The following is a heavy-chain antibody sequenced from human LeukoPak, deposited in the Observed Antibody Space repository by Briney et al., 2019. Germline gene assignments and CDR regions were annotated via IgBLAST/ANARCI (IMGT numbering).Heavy chain of an antibody. D-gene: IGHD6-19*01. CDR3: ARGRSAVAGTKFYYYYYYMDV. Sequence: PSETLSLTCAVSGYSISSGYYWGWIRQPPGKGLEWIGSIYHSGSTYYNPSLKSRVTISVDTSKNQFSLKLSSVTAADTAVYYCARGRSAVAGTKFYYYYYYMDVWGKGTTVTVSS. CDR2: IYHSGST. J-gene: IGHJ6*03. V-gene: IGHV4-38-2*01. CDR1: GYSISSGYY.